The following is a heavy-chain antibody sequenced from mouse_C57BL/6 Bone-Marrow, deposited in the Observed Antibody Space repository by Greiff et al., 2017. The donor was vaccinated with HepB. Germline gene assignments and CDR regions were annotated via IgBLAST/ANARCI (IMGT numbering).Heavy chain of an antibody. CDR1: GFNIKDDY. J-gene: IGHJ2*01. Sequence: EVKVVESGAELVRPGASVKLSCTASGFNIKDDYMHWVKQRPEQGLEWIGWIDPENGDTEYASKFQGKATITADTSSNTAYLQLSSLTSEDTAVYYCSCYYFDYWGQGTTLTVSS. V-gene: IGHV14-4*01. CDR2: IDPENGDT. CDR3: SCYYFDY.